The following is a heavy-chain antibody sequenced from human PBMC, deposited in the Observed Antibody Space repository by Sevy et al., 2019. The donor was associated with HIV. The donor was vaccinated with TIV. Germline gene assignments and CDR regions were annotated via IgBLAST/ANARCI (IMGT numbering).Heavy chain of an antibody. CDR2: IYYSGST. Sequence: SETLSLTCTVSGGSISSGGYYWSWIRQHPGKGLEWIGYIYYSGSTYYNPSLKSRVTISVDTSKNQFSLKLSSLTAADTAVYYCARERGDMGYYYDSSGYYLAYYYGMDVWGQGTTVTVSS. J-gene: IGHJ6*02. D-gene: IGHD3-22*01. CDR3: ARERGDMGYYYDSSGYYLAYYYGMDV. V-gene: IGHV4-31*03. CDR1: GGSISSGGYY.